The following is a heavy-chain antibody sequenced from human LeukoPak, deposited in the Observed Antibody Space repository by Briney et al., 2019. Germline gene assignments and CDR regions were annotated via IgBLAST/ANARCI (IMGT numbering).Heavy chain of an antibody. J-gene: IGHJ4*02. D-gene: IGHD3-9*01. CDR2: IKSKTDGGTT. CDR1: GFTFSSYE. Sequence: GGSLRLSCAASGFTFSSYEMNWVRQAPGKGLEWVGRIKSKTDGGTTDYAAPVKGRFTISRDDSKNTLYLQMNSLKTEHTAVYYCTTDRYYDILTGDHGHWGQGTLVTVSS. V-gene: IGHV3-15*01. CDR3: TTDRYYDILTGDHGH.